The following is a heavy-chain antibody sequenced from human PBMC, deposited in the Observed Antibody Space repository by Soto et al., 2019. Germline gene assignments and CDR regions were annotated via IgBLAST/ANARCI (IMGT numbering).Heavy chain of an antibody. CDR3: APEGRHGAWDY. J-gene: IGHJ4*02. CDR2: IVVGSGNT. CDR1: GFTFTSSA. D-gene: IGHD3-10*01. Sequence: QMQLVQSGPEVKKPGTSVKVSCKASGFTFTSSAVQWVRQARGQRLEWIGWIVVGSGNTNYAQKFQERVTITRDMSTSTAYMELSSLRSEDTAVYYCAPEGRHGAWDYWGQGTLVTVSS. V-gene: IGHV1-58*01.